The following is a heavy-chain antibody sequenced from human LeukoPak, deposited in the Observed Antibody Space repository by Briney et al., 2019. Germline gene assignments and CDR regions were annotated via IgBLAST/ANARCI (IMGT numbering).Heavy chain of an antibody. CDR1: GFTFSSYG. D-gene: IGHD6-19*01. Sequence: GGSLRLSCAASGFTFSSYGMHWVRQAPGKGLEWVAVISYDGSNKYYADSVKGRFTISRDNSKNTLYLQMNSLRAEDTAVYYCAKDLLQQWLGLDYWGQGTLVTVSS. J-gene: IGHJ4*02. CDR3: AKDLLQQWLGLDY. V-gene: IGHV3-30*18. CDR2: ISYDGSNK.